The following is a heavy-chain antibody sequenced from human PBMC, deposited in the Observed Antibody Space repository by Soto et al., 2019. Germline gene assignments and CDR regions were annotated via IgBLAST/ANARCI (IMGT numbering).Heavy chain of an antibody. Sequence: GGSLRLCCAASGFTVSSNYMSWVRQAPGKGLEWVSVIYSGGSTYYADSEKGRFTISRDNSKNTLYLQMNSLRAEDTAVYYCSRYSSTPSGTHCDPYYYYGMDVWGQGTTVTVSS. CDR1: GFTVSSNY. CDR3: SRYSSTPSGTHCDPYYYYGMDV. J-gene: IGHJ6*02. D-gene: IGHD1-26*01. V-gene: IGHV3-53*01. CDR2: IYSGGST.